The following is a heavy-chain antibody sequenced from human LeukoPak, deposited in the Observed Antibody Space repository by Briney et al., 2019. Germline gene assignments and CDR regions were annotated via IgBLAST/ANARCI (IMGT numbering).Heavy chain of an antibody. Sequence: PSETLSLTCAVYGGSFSGYYWSWIRQPAGKGLEWIGRIYTSGSTNYNPSLKSRVTISVDTSKNQFSLKLSSVTAADTAVYYCARDSAGYYYYYYMDVWGKGTTVTISS. CDR1: GGSFSGYY. CDR3: ARDSAGYYYYYYMDV. D-gene: IGHD6-13*01. V-gene: IGHV4-4*07. J-gene: IGHJ6*03. CDR2: IYTSGST.